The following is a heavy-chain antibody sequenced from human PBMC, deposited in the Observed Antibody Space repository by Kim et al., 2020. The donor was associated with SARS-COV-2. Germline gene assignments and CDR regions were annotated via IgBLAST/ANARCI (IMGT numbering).Heavy chain of an antibody. V-gene: IGHV3-21*01. Sequence: GGSLRLSCAASGFTFSSYSMNWVRQAPGKGLEWVSSISSSSSYIYYADSVKGRFTISRDNAKNSLYLQMNSLRAEDTAVYYCANSIAARPYSDYWGQGTLVTVSS. CDR3: ANSIAARPYSDY. D-gene: IGHD6-6*01. CDR1: GFTFSSYS. CDR2: ISSSSSYI. J-gene: IGHJ4*02.